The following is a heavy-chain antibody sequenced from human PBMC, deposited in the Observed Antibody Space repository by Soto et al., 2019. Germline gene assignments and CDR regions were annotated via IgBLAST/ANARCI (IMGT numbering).Heavy chain of an antibody. Sequence: GGSLRLSCAASGFTVSSNYMSWVRQAPGKGLEWVSVIYSGGSKYYADSVKGRFTISRDNSKNTLYLQMNSLRAEDTAVYYCASYSSSGSYYYYYYMDVWGKGTTVTVSS. V-gene: IGHV3-66*01. D-gene: IGHD6-6*01. CDR1: GFTVSSNY. CDR2: IYSGGSK. J-gene: IGHJ6*03. CDR3: ASYSSSGSYYYYYYMDV.